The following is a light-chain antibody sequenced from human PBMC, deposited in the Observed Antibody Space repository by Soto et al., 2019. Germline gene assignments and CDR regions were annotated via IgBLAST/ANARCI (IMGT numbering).Light chain of an antibody. CDR2: KAS. J-gene: IGKJ1*01. V-gene: IGKV1-5*03. CDR1: QSISSW. Sequence: IHMTHAPSTLSASLGDRVTITFRASQSISSWLAWYQQKPGKAPKLLIYKASTLESGVPSNFSGSGSGTEFSLTISSLQPEDFATYYCQQYNAYPWTFGQGTKVDIK. CDR3: QQYNAYPWT.